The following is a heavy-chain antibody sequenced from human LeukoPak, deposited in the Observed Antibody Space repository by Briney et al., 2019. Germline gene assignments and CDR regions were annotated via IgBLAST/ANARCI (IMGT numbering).Heavy chain of an antibody. CDR3: ARATSGWYGGDY. V-gene: IGHV4-59*01. Sequence: SETLSLTCTVSGGSISSYYWSWIRQPPGKGLEWIGYIYYSGSTNYNPSLKSRVTISVDTSKNQFSLKLSSVTAADTAVYYCARATSGWYGGDYWGQGTLVTVSS. D-gene: IGHD6-19*01. CDR1: GGSISSYY. CDR2: IYYSGST. J-gene: IGHJ4*02.